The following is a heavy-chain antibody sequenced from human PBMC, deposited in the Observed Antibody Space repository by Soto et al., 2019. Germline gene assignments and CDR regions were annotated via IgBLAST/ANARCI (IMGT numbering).Heavy chain of an antibody. Sequence: GGSLRLSCAASGFTFSTYSMNWVRQAPGKGLEWVSYISSSSSTIFYTDSVKGRFTVSRDNAKNSLYLQMNSLRAEDTAVYYCASLTYYYDSSGPPAYWGQGTLVTVSS. V-gene: IGHV3-48*01. CDR1: GFTFSTYS. CDR3: ASLTYYYDSSGPPAY. D-gene: IGHD3-22*01. CDR2: ISSSSSTI. J-gene: IGHJ4*02.